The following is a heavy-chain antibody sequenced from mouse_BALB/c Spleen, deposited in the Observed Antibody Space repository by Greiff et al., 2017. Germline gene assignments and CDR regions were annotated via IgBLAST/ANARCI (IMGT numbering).Heavy chain of an antibody. V-gene: IGHV5-6-5*01. CDR3: ARDGNYFDY. Sequence: EVKLMESGGGLVKPGGSLKLSCAASGVTFSSYAMSWVRQTPEKRLEWVACISSGGSTYYPDSVKGRLTISRDNARNSLYLQMSSLRSEDTAMYYCARDGNYFDYWGQGTTLTVSS. CDR1: GVTFSSYA. J-gene: IGHJ2*01. D-gene: IGHD2-1*01. CDR2: ISSGGST.